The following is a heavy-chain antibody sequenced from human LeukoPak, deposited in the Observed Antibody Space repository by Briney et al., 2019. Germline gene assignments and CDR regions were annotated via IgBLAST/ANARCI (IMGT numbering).Heavy chain of an antibody. V-gene: IGHV1-2*02. CDR3: ARGTGLVPYYDILTGYHQFDY. Sequence: GASVKVSCKASVYTFTGYYMHWVRQAPGQGLEWMGWINPNSGGTNYAQKFQGRVTMTRDTSISTAYMELSRLRSDDTAVYYCARGTGLVPYYDILTGYHQFDYWGQGTLVTVSS. J-gene: IGHJ4*02. CDR2: INPNSGGT. CDR1: VYTFTGYY. D-gene: IGHD3-9*01.